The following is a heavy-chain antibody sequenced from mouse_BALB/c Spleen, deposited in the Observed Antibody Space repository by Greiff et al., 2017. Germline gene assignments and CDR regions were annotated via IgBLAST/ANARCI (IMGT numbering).Heavy chain of an antibody. D-gene: IGHD2-4*01. CDR2: IHYSGST. CDR1: GYSITSGYS. CDR3: ARFDYDGAY. J-gene: IGHJ3*01. V-gene: IGHV3-1*02. Sequence: EVKLVESGPDLVKPSQSLSLTCTVTGYSITSGYSCHWIRQFPGNKLEWMGYIHYSGSTNYNPSLKSRISITRDTSKNQFFLQLNSVTTEDTATYYCARFDYDGAYWGQGTLVTVSA.